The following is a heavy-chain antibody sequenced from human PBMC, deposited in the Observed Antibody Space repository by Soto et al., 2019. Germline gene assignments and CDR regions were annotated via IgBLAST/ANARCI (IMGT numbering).Heavy chain of an antibody. CDR2: ISYDGSNK. V-gene: IGHV3-30*18. J-gene: IGHJ6*02. CDR1: AVAFSGYG. CDR3: AKDHGEGSWQYYYYYYGMDG. D-gene: IGHD6-13*01. Sequence: MRRHGSGSAVAFSGYGMHWVRPAPGKGLEGVAVISYDGSNKYYADSVKGRFTISRDNSKNTLYLQMNSLRAEDTAVYYCAKDHGEGSWQYYYYYYGMDGWGQGTKVTFS.